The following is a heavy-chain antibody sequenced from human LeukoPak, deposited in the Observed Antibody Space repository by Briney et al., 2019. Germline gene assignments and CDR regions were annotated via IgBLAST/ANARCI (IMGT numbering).Heavy chain of an antibody. Sequence: PGRSLRLSCTTSGFTFGDEPVNWVRQAPGKGLVWVGLIRTKRNDATAEYAASVKGRFSISRDDSTRVAYLQMNSLKAEDTAVYYCTRGYYNSFWGQGTLVTVSS. J-gene: IGHJ4*02. CDR2: IRTKRNDATA. D-gene: IGHD3-10*01. CDR1: GFTFGDEP. CDR3: TRGYYNSF. V-gene: IGHV3-49*04.